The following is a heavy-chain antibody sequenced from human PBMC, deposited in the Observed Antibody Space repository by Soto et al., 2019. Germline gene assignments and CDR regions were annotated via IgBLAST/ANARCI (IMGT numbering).Heavy chain of an antibody. CDR3: ARGPIDYYGSGSYYLAFDI. J-gene: IGHJ3*02. CDR2: INHSGST. CDR1: GGSFSGYY. Sequence: QVQLQQWGAGLLKPSETLSLTCAVYGGSFSGYYWSWIRQPPGKGLEWIGEINHSGSTNYNPSLKSRVTITVDTSKTQFSRKLSSVTAADTAVYSCARGPIDYYGSGSYYLAFDIWGQGTMVTVSS. V-gene: IGHV4-34*01. D-gene: IGHD3-10*01.